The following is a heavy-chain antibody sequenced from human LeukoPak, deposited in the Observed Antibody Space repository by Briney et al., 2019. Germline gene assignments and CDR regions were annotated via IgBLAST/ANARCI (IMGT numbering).Heavy chain of an antibody. V-gene: IGHV3-21*01. CDR2: ISTTSRHI. CDR3: AGSGYSYGYNFDY. D-gene: IGHD5-18*01. CDR1: GFTFDDYG. Sequence: GGSLRLSCAASGFTFDDYGMSWVRQAPGKGLEWVSSISTTSRHIYYADSVKGRFTISRDNAKNSLYLQMTSLRAEDTAVYYCAGSGYSYGYNFDYWGQGTLVTVSS. J-gene: IGHJ4*02.